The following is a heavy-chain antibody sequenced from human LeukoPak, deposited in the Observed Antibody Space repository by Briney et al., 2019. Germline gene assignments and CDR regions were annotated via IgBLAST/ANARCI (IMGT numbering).Heavy chain of an antibody. CDR2: IIPIFGTA. CDR3: ALPSSGVVVPATGAFDI. Sequence: SVKVSCKASGYTFTGYYMHWVRQAPGQGLEWMGGIIPIFGTANYAQKFQGRVTITADESTSTAYMELSSLRSEDTAVYYCALPSSGVVVPATGAFDIWGQGTMVTVSS. D-gene: IGHD2-2*01. CDR1: GYTFTGYY. V-gene: IGHV1-69*13. J-gene: IGHJ3*02.